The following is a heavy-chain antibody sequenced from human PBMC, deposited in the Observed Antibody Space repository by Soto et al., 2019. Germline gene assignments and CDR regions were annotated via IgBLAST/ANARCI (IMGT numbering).Heavy chain of an antibody. J-gene: IGHJ6*02. CDR3: ARDEYDSSGYYWYYYYGMDV. CDR1: GFTFSSYW. Sequence: LRLSCAASGFTFSSYWMSWVRQAPGKGLEWVANIKQDGSEKYYVDSVKGRFTISRDNAKNSLYLQMNSLRAEDTAVYYCARDEYDSSGYYWYYYYGMDVWGQGTTVTVSS. V-gene: IGHV3-7*03. D-gene: IGHD3-22*01. CDR2: IKQDGSEK.